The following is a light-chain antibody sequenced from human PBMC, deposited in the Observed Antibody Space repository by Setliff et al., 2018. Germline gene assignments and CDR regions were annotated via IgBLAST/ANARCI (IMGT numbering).Light chain of an antibody. CDR2: DVT. CDR3: SSYTSSNTYV. CDR1: SSDVGNYNR. V-gene: IGLV2-18*02. Sequence: QSALTQPPSVSGSRGQSVTISCTGTSSDVGNYNRVSWYQQPPGTAPKLMIYDVTNRPSGVPDRFSGSKSGNTASLTISGLQAEDEADYYCSSYTSSNTYVFGSGTKVTVL. J-gene: IGLJ1*01.